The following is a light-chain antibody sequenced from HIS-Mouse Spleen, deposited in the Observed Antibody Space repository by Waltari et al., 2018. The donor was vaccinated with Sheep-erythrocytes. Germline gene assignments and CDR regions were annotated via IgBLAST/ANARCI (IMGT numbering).Light chain of an antibody. CDR1: QGISSY. V-gene: IGKV1-9*01. J-gene: IGKJ1*01. CDR3: MQALQTPRT. CDR2: LGS. Sequence: DIQLTQSPSFLSASVGDRVTITCRASQGISSYLAWYQQKPGKAPKLLIYLGSNRASGVPDRFSGSGSGTDFTLKISRVEAEDVGVYYCMQALQTPRTFGQGTKVEIK.